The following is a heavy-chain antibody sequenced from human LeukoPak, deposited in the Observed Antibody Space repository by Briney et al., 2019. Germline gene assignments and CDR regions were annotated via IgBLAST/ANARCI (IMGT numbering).Heavy chain of an antibody. J-gene: IGHJ4*02. CDR2: ISSSSSYI. CDR3: ARARTHGYSSSWSPFDY. V-gene: IGHV3-21*01. CDR1: GFTFSSYS. D-gene: IGHD6-13*01. Sequence: PGGSLRLSCAASGFTFSSYSMNWVRQAPGKGLEWVSSISSSSSYIYYADSVKGRFTISRDNAKNSLYLQMNSLRAEDTAVYYCARARTHGYSSSWSPFDYWGQGTLVTVSS.